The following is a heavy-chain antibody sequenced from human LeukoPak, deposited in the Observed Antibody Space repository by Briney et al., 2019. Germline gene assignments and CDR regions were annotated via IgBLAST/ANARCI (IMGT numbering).Heavy chain of an antibody. CDR2: ITSSTSYI. CDR3: ARDGWVDY. CDR1: GFTFTSYA. J-gene: IGHJ4*02. Sequence: GGSLRLSCAASGFTFTSYAMSWVRQAPGKGLEWVSSITSSTSYIYYADSVKGRFTISRDNAKNSLSLQVNSLRVEDTAVYYCARDGWVDYWGQGTLVTVSS. V-gene: IGHV3-21*01. D-gene: IGHD2-2*03.